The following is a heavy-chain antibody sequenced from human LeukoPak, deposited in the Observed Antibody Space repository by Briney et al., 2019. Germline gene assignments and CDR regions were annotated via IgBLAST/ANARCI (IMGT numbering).Heavy chain of an antibody. CDR3: AREPPEDYSFDY. CDR2: INAFNGNT. J-gene: IGHJ4*02. Sequence: ASVKVSWKASGYTFTGYYMHWVRQAPGQGIEWMGWINAFNGNTNYAQKVQGRVTMTTDTSTSTAYMELRSLKSDDTAVYYCAREPPEDYSFDYWGQGTLVTVSS. V-gene: IGHV1-18*04. CDR1: GYTFTGYY.